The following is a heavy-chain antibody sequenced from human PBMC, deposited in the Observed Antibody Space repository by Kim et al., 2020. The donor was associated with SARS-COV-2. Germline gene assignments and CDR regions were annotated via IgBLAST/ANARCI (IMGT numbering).Heavy chain of an antibody. CDR1: GFTVSSNY. Sequence: GGSLRLSCAASGFTVSSNYMSWVRQAPGKGLEWVSVIYSGGSTYYADSVKGRFTISRDNSKNTLYLQMNSLRAEDTAVYYCARGAEYYDILTGYYKNPSLGYWGQGTLVTVSS. D-gene: IGHD3-9*01. CDR2: IYSGGST. CDR3: ARGAEYYDILTGYYKNPSLGY. V-gene: IGHV3-66*01. J-gene: IGHJ4*02.